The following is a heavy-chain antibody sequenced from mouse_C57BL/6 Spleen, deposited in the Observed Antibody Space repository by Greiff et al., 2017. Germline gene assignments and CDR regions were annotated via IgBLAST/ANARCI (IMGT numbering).Heavy chain of an antibody. CDR2: IDPGNSDT. J-gene: IGHJ4*01. Sequence: EVQLQQSGTVLARPGASVKMSCKTSGYTFTSYWMHWVKQRPGQGLEWIGAIDPGNSDTSYNQKFKGKAKLTAVTSASTAYMELSSLTNEDSAVYYCTRSYYYGSSPDAMDDWGQGTSVTVSS. CDR1: GYTFTSYW. CDR3: TRSYYYGSSPDAMDD. D-gene: IGHD1-1*01. V-gene: IGHV1-5*01.